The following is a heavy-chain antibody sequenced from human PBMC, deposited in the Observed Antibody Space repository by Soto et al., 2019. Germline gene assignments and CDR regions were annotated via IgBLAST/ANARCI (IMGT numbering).Heavy chain of an antibody. CDR3: ARVGGGLASLGYYGMDV. D-gene: IGHD3-10*01. Sequence: GSSVKVSCKASGYTFIGYYIHCVRQAPGQGLEWMGWINPNSGGTNYAQRFQGWVTMTRDRSISTAYMELSRLKSDDTAVYYCARVGGGLASLGYYGMDVWGQGTTVTAP. CDR1: GYTFIGYY. V-gene: IGHV1-2*04. CDR2: INPNSGGT. J-gene: IGHJ6*02.